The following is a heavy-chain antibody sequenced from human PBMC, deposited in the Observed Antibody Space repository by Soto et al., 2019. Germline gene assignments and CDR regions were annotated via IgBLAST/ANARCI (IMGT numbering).Heavy chain of an antibody. D-gene: IGHD2-21*02. CDR1: GDSISSRSYY. V-gene: IGHV4-39*01. CDR3: GRQRTWVVTQAYFAG. Sequence: PSETLSLTCTVTGDSISSRSYYWGWIRQPPGKGLERIGSIYYSGSTYNNPSLRSRVSMSIDTSKDQFSLKLKSVTAADTALYFGGRQRTWVVTQAYFAGWGRGPLVTFPS. J-gene: IGHJ4*02. CDR2: IYYSGST.